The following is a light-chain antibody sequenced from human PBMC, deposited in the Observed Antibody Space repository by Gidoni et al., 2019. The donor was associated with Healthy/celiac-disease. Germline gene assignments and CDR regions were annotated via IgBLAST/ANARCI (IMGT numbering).Light chain of an antibody. CDR2: AAS. V-gene: IGKV1-27*01. Sequence: DLQMTQSPSSLSASVGDRVTITCRPSQGISNYLDWCQQKPGKVPKLLIYAASTLQSGVPPRFSGSGSGTDFTLTISSLQPEDVATYYCQKYNSAPRSFGPGTKVDIK. CDR1: QGISNY. CDR3: QKYNSAPRS. J-gene: IGKJ3*01.